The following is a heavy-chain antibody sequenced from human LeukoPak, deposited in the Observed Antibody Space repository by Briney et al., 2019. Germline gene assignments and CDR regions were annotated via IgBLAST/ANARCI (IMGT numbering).Heavy chain of an antibody. CDR1: GFTVSSNY. Sequence: GGSLRLSCAASGFTVSSNYMSWVRQAPGKGLEWVSVIYSGGSTYYADSVTGRFTISRDNSKNTLYLQMNSLRAEDTGVYYCARCSTVKNYYVDYWGQGTLVTVSS. J-gene: IGHJ4*02. CDR3: ARCSTVKNYYVDY. D-gene: IGHD1-7*01. V-gene: IGHV3-53*01. CDR2: IYSGGST.